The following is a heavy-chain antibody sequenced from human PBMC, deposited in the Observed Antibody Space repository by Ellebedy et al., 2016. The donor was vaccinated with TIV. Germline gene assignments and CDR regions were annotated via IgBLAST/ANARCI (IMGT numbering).Heavy chain of an antibody. CDR2: ISSSGSYI. D-gene: IGHD1-26*01. J-gene: IGHJ4*02. CDR3: AGSGSYHLFLFDY. CDR1: GFTVSSNY. Sequence: GGSLRLXXAASGFTVSSNYMSWVRQAPGKGLEWVSSISSSGSYIYYADSVRGRFTISRDNAKNSLYLQMNSLRAEDTAVYYCAGSGSYHLFLFDYWGQGTLVTVSS. V-gene: IGHV3-21*01.